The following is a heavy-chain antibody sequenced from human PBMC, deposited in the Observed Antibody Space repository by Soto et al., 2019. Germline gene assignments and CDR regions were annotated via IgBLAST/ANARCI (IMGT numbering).Heavy chain of an antibody. CDR3: ARDLCSSTSCYVDY. CDR1: GGSISSGGYY. J-gene: IGHJ4*02. D-gene: IGHD2-2*01. Sequence: SETLSLTCTVSGGSISSGGYYWSWIRQHPGKGPEWIGYIYYSGSTYYNPSLKSRVTISVDTSKNQFSLKLSSVTAADTAVYYCARDLCSSTSCYVDYWGQGTLVTVSS. V-gene: IGHV4-31*03. CDR2: IYYSGST.